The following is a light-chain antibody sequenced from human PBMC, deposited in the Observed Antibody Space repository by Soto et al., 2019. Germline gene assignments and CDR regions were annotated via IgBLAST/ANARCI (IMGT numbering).Light chain of an antibody. CDR3: SSYAGSNNFV. CDR1: SSDVGGYNY. CDR2: EVS. V-gene: IGLV2-8*01. Sequence: SVLTQPPSASGSPGQSVTISCNGTSSDVGGYNYVSWYQQHPGKAPKLMIYEVSKRPSGVPDRFSGSKSGNTASLTVSGLQAEDEADYYCSSYAGSNNFVFGTGTKVTVL. J-gene: IGLJ1*01.